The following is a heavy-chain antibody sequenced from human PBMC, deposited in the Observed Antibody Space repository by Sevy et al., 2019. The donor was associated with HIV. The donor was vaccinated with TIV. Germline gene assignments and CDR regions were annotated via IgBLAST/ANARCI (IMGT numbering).Heavy chain of an antibody. CDR1: GFTFSNAW. D-gene: IGHD3-10*01. CDR2: IKSKTDGGTT. J-gene: IGHJ4*02. CDR3: TTGGLWFGELLPYYFDY. Sequence: GGSLRLSCAASGFTFSNAWMSWVRQAPGKGLEWVGRIKSKTDGGTTDYAAPVKGRFTISREDSKNTLYLQMNSLKTEDTAVYYCTTGGLWFGELLPYYFDYWGQGTLVTVSS. V-gene: IGHV3-15*01.